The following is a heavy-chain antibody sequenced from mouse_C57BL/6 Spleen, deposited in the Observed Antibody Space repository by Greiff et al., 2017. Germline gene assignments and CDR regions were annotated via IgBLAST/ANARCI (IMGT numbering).Heavy chain of an antibody. CDR2: IYPGSGST. J-gene: IGHJ2*01. V-gene: IGHV1-55*01. CDR3: ARSSYDYDEVGYFDY. CDR1: GYTFTSYW. Sequence: QVQLQQPGAELVKPGASVKMSCKASGYTFTSYWITWVKQRPGQGLEWIGDIYPGSGSTNYNEKFKSKATLTVDTSSSTAYMQLSSLTSEDSAVYYCARSSYDYDEVGYFDYWGQGTTLTVSS. D-gene: IGHD2-4*01.